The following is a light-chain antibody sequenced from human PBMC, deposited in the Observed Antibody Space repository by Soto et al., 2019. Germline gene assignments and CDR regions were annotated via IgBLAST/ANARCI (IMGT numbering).Light chain of an antibody. CDR2: AAF. CDR1: QSISSY. Sequence: DIQMTQSPSSLSASVGDRVTITCRASQSISSYLNWYQQKPGKAPKLLIYAAFSLQSGVPSRLSGSGSGTDFTLTISSLQPEDFATYYCKQSYSTPRTFGQGTKVEIK. CDR3: KQSYSTPRT. J-gene: IGKJ1*01. V-gene: IGKV1-39*01.